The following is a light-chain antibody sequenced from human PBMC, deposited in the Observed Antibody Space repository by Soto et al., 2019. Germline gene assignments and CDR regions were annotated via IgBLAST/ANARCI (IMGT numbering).Light chain of an antibody. CDR1: KSVSSNY. CDR2: GAS. CDR3: QQYGSSPYT. V-gene: IGKV3-20*01. Sequence: EIVLTQSPGTLSLSPGERATLSCRASKSVSSNYLAWYQQKPGQAPRLLIYGASSRATGIPDRFSGSGSGTDFTLTISRLDPEDFAVYYCQQYGSSPYTFGQGTKLEI. J-gene: IGKJ2*01.